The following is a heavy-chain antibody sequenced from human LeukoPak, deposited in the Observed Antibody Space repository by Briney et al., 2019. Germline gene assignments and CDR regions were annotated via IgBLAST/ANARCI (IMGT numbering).Heavy chain of an antibody. CDR1: GFAFNTYA. D-gene: IGHD3-22*01. V-gene: IGHV3-30*04. CDR2: ISSDGINT. CDR3: ARDLRPADTTGYYSHFDY. Sequence: PGGSLRLSCAASGFAFNTYALHWVRQAPGKGLEWVALISSDGINTYYADSVEGRFSISRDNSKNMLYLQMDSLRAEDTAMYYCARDLRPADTTGYYSHFDYWGQGTLVTVSS. J-gene: IGHJ4*02.